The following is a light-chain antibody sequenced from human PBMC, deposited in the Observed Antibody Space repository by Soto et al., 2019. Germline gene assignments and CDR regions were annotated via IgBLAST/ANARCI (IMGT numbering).Light chain of an antibody. J-gene: IGLJ1*01. CDR1: SSNIGNNY. Sequence: QSVLTQPPSVSAAPGQKVTISCSGSSSNIGNNYVSWYQQLPGTAPKLLIYDNNKRPSGIPDRFSGSKSGTSATLGITGLQTGDEADYYCGTWDSSLSASFGTGTKLTVL. V-gene: IGLV1-51*01. CDR2: DNN. CDR3: GTWDSSLSAS.